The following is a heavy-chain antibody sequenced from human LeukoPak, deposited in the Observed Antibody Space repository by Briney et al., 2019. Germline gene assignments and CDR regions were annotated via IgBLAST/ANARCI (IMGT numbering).Heavy chain of an antibody. CDR2: ISGSGGST. CDR3: AKDLHGDYVRWGDY. CDR1: GFTFGNYA. V-gene: IGHV3-23*01. J-gene: IGHJ4*02. Sequence: GGSLRLSCAASGFTFGNYAMTWVRQAPGKGLEWVSSISGSGGSTWYADSVKGRFTISRDNSKNTLYLQMNSLRAEDTAVYYCAKDLHGDYVRWGDYWGQGTLVTVSS. D-gene: IGHD4-17*01.